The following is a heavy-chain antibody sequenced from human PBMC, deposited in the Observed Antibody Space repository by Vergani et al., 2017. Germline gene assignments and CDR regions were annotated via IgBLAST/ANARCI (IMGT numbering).Heavy chain of an antibody. Sequence: QVQLVQSGAEVKMPGPSVKVSCQASGSTFTSYAINWVRQVTGQGLEWMGWMNPNSGNTGYAQKFQGRVTITRNTSISTAYMELSSLRSEDTAVYYCEVGIGDLYGMDVWGQGTTVTVSS. V-gene: IGHV1-8*03. D-gene: IGHD3-16*01. J-gene: IGHJ6*02. CDR2: MNPNSGNT. CDR3: EVGIGDLYGMDV. CDR1: GSTFTSYA.